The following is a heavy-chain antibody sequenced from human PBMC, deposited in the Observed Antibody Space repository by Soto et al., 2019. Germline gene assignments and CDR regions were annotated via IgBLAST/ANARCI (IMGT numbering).Heavy chain of an antibody. CDR2: INHSGST. D-gene: IGHD5-12*01. CDR3: ARAQWLRRYYFDY. J-gene: IGHJ4*02. CDR1: GGSFSGYY. Sequence: SETLSLTCAVYGGSFSGYYWSWIRQPPGKGLEWIGEINHSGSTNYNPSLKSRVTISVDTSKNQFSLNLSSVTAADTAVYYCARAQWLRRYYFDYWGQGTLVTVSS. V-gene: IGHV4-34*01.